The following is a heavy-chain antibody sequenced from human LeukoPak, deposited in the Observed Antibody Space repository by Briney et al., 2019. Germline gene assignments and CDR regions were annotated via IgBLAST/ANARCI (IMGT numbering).Heavy chain of an antibody. D-gene: IGHD1-7*01. V-gene: IGHV2-5*02. J-gene: IGHJ4*02. CDR3: AHGSITGTTFKPPPAIPNFDY. CDR1: GFSLSTSEVG. CDR2: IYWDDDK. Sequence: SGPTLVKPTQTLTLTCTFSGFSLSTSEVGVGWIRQPPGKALEWLALIYWDDDKRYSPSLKSRLTITKDTSKNQVVLTMTNMDPVDTATYYCAHGSITGTTFKPPPAIPNFDYWGQGTLVTVSS.